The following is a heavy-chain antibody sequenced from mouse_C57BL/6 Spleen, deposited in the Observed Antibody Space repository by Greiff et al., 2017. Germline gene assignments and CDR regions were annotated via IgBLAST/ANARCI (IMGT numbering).Heavy chain of an antibody. CDR1: GFTFSSYA. CDR3: TRDTVVARD. V-gene: IGHV5-9-1*02. Sequence: DVMLVESGEGLVKPGGSLKLSCAASGFTFSSYAMSWVRQTPEKRLEWVAYISSGGDYIYYADTVKGRFTISRDNARNTLYLQMSSLKSEDTAMYYCTRDTVVARDWGKGTTLTVSS. CDR2: ISSGGDYI. J-gene: IGHJ2*01. D-gene: IGHD1-1*01.